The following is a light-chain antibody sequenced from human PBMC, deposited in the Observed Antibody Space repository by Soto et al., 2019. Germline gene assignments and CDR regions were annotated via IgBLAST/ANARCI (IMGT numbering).Light chain of an antibody. J-gene: IGKJ5*01. Sequence: EIVMTQSPATLSVSPGERATLSCRASQSVGSKLGWYQQKPGQAPRLLIYGASTRATGIAARFSGSGSGTEFTLTISSLQSEDSAVYYCHQYNNWPPFTFGQGTRLEIK. CDR3: HQYNNWPPFT. V-gene: IGKV3-15*01. CDR2: GAS. CDR1: QSVGSK.